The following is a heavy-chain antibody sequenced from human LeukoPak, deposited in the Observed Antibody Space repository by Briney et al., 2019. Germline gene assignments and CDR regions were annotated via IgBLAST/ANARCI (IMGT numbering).Heavy chain of an antibody. Sequence: ASVKVSCKASGGTFSSYAISWVRQAPRQGLEWMGWISSNNGNTEYAQKFQGRVTMTTETSTSTAYMELRSLRSDDTAVYYCARDEGGPVNYWGQGTLVTVSS. D-gene: IGHD3-16*01. V-gene: IGHV1-18*01. CDR1: GGTFSSYA. J-gene: IGHJ4*02. CDR3: ARDEGGPVNY. CDR2: ISSNNGNT.